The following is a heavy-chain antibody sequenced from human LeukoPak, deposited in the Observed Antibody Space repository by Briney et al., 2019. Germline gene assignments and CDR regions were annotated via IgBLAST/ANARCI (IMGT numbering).Heavy chain of an antibody. CDR1: GDSVSGNIVA. Sequence: SQTLSLTCDISGDSVSGNIVAWNWIRQSPSRGLEWLGRTNYRTKWYNDYAVSVRGRITINPDTSKNRFSLQLDSVTPEDTAVYYCARGSSGSFDYWGQGTLVTVSS. CDR3: ARGSSGSFDY. CDR2: TNYRTKWYN. D-gene: IGHD6-19*01. J-gene: IGHJ4*02. V-gene: IGHV6-1*01.